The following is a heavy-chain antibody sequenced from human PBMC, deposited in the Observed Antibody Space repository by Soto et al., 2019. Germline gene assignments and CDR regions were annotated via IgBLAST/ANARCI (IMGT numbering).Heavy chain of an antibody. Sequence: PSETLSLTCAVYGGSFSGYYWSWIRQPPGKGLEWIGEINHSGSTSYNPSLKSRVTISVDTSKNQFSLKLSSVTAADTAVYYCARVRPSYDFWSGYKSRPTYYYYGMDVWGQGTTVTVSS. J-gene: IGHJ6*02. V-gene: IGHV4-34*01. CDR2: INHSGST. D-gene: IGHD3-3*01. CDR3: ARVRPSYDFWSGYKSRPTYYYYGMDV. CDR1: GGSFSGYY.